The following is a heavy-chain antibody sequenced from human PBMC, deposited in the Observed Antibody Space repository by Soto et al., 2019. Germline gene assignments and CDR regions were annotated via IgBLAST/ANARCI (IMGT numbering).Heavy chain of an antibody. Sequence: QVTLKEAGPVLVKPTETLTLTCTVSGFSLSNGRMGVSWIRQPPGKALECLAHIFSSDEKSYSTSLKSRLTIFKDTSKSQVVITMTNMDPVDTATFYCARIIRGVIIDYYGIDFWCKGTAVTFSS. J-gene: IGHJ6*04. D-gene: IGHD3-10*01. V-gene: IGHV2-26*01. CDR3: ARIIRGVIIDYYGIDF. CDR1: GFSLSNGRMG. CDR2: IFSSDEK.